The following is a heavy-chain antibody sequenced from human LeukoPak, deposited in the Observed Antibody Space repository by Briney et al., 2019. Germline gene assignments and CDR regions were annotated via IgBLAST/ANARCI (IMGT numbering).Heavy chain of an antibody. CDR1: GFIFSDDY. CDR3: ARNIGYCSRTNCYSSFHADY. J-gene: IGHJ4*02. V-gene: IGHV3-11*01. Sequence: GGSLRLSCAASGFIFSDDYMTWIRQAPGKGLEWVSYIISTGGTIFYADSVKGRFTISRDTAKKSLYLQMHTLRAEDTAVYYCARNIGYCSRTNCYSSFHADYWGQGTLVTVSS. D-gene: IGHD2-2*01. CDR2: IISTGGTI.